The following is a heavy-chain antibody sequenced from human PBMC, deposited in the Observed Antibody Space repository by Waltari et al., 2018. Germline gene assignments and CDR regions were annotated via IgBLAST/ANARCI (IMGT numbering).Heavy chain of an antibody. Sequence: QVQLQQWGAGLLKPSETLSLTCAVYGRSFSGYYWSWIRQPPGKGLEWIGEINHIGSTNYNPSLKRRVTRAVATSKNQSSLKLSAVTDAETAVYYCARGPLPRYYGSGGALGYWGQGTLVTVSS. J-gene: IGHJ4*02. CDR2: INHIGST. D-gene: IGHD3-10*01. CDR3: ARGPLPRYYGSGGALGY. CDR1: GRSFSGYY. V-gene: IGHV4-34*01.